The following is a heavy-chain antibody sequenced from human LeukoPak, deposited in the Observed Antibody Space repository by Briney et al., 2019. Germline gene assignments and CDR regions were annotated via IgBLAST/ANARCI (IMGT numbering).Heavy chain of an antibody. CDR1: GFTFSSYS. Sequence: GGSLRLSCAASGFTFSSYSMNWVRQAPGKGLEYASAISYNGGSTYYADSVKGRFTISRDNSKNTLYLQMGSLTAEDMAVYYCARRFAAQLAFVDVWGKGTTVTISS. CDR2: ISYNGGST. D-gene: IGHD3-3*02. V-gene: IGHV3-64*02. J-gene: IGHJ6*04. CDR3: ARRFAAQLAFVDV.